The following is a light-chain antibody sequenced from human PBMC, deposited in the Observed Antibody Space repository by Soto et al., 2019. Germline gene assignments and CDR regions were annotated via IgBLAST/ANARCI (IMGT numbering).Light chain of an antibody. J-gene: IGLJ2*01. CDR2: DVA. CDR3: SSFAGNNNL. V-gene: IGLV2-8*01. Sequence: QSALTQPPSASGSPGQSVTISCTGTSSDVVNYNLFSWYQQHQGKAPKLLLYDVAKRPSGVPARFSGSKSGNTASLTVSGLQADDESDYYCSSFAGNNNLFGGGTKLTVL. CDR1: SSDVVNYNL.